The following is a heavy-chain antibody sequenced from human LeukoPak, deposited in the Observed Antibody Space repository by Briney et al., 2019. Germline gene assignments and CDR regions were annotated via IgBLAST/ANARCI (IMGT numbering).Heavy chain of an antibody. CDR1: GFTFSSYE. Sequence: GGSLRLSCAASGFTFSSYEMNWVRQAPGKGLEWVSYISSSGSTIYYADSVKGRFTISRDNSKNTLYLQMNSLRAEDTAVYYCAKEVAGYFDYWGQGTLVTVSS. J-gene: IGHJ4*02. D-gene: IGHD6-13*01. CDR3: AKEVAGYFDY. V-gene: IGHV3-48*03. CDR2: ISSSGSTI.